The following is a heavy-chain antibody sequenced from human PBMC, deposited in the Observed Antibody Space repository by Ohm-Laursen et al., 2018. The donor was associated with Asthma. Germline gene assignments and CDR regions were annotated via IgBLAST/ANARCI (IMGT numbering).Heavy chain of an antibody. V-gene: IGHV3-30-3*01. J-gene: IGHJ6*02. CDR1: GFTFSSYA. D-gene: IGHD3-9*01. Sequence: SLRLSCTASGFTFSSYAMHWVRRAPGKGLEWVAVISYDGSNKYYADSVKGRFTISRDNSKNTLYLQMNSLRAEDTAVYYCARDRYDILTGYHGIYYYYYGMDVWGQGTTVTVSS. CDR2: ISYDGSNK. CDR3: ARDRYDILTGYHGIYYYYYGMDV.